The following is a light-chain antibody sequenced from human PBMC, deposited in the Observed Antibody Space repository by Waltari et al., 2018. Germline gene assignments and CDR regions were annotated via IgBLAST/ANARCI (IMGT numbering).Light chain of an antibody. CDR2: HAS. CDR1: QSVSNF. CDR3: QQRANWPPLT. V-gene: IGKV3-11*01. J-gene: IGKJ4*01. Sequence: EIVLTQSPATLSLSPGERATLSCRASQSVSNFLAWYQHKPGQAPRLLIYHASNRATGSPARFSGRGSGTDFTLTISSLEPGDSAVYYCQQRANWPPLTFGGGTRVEI.